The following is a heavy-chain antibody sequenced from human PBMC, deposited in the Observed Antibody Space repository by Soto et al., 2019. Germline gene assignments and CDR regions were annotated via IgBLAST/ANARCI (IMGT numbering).Heavy chain of an antibody. CDR3: ARAGIVGATGLYYYGMDV. D-gene: IGHD1-26*01. Sequence: SVKVSCKASGGTFSSYAISWVRQAPGQGLEWMGGIIPIFGTANYAQKFQGRVTITADESTSTAYMELSSLRSEDTAVYYCARAGIVGATGLYYYGMDVWGQGTTVTVSS. V-gene: IGHV1-69*13. CDR2: IIPIFGTA. J-gene: IGHJ6*02. CDR1: GGTFSSYA.